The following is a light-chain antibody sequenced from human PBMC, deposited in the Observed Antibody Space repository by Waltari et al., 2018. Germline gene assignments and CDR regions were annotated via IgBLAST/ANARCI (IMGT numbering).Light chain of an antibody. Sequence: QSALTQPASVSGSPGQSVTIFCAGTSNDVGVYNSVSWYQGHPGQAPRVIIYDVSDRPSGVSDRFSGSKSGNTASLTISGLQAEDEADYYCSSQSSNDVVLFGGGTKLTVL. J-gene: IGLJ2*01. V-gene: IGLV2-14*01. CDR2: DVS. CDR3: SSQSSNDVVL. CDR1: SNDVGVYNS.